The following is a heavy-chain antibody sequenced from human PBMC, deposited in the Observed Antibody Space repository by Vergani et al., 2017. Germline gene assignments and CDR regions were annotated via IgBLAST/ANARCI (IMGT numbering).Heavy chain of an antibody. V-gene: IGHV3-30*18. Sequence: QVQLVESGGGVVQPGRSLRLSYAASGFTFSSYGMHWVRQAPGKGLEWVAVISYDGSNKYYADSVKGRFTISRDNSKNTLYLQMNRLRAEDTAVYYCAKDHVSRGADKSYYYYGMDVWGQGTTVTVSS. J-gene: IGHJ6*02. CDR1: GFTFSSYG. D-gene: IGHD3-10*01. CDR2: ISYDGSNK. CDR3: AKDHVSRGADKSYYYYGMDV.